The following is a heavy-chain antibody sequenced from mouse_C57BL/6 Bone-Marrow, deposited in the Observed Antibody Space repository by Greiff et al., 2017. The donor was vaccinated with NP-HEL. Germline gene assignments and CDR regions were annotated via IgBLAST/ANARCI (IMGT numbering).Heavy chain of an antibody. V-gene: IGHV14-4*01. J-gene: IGHJ4*01. CDR3: TRAYYGSSGAMDY. CDR2: IDPENGDT. D-gene: IGHD1-1*01. CDR1: GFNIKDDY. Sequence: EVKLMESGAELVRPGASVKLSCTASGFNIKDDYMHWVKQRPEQGLEWIGWIDPENGDTEYASKFQGKATITADTSSNTAYLQLSSLTSEDTAVYYCTRAYYGSSGAMDYWGQGTSVTVSS.